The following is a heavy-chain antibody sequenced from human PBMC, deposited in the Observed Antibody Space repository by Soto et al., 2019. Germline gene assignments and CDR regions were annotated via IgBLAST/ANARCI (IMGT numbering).Heavy chain of an antibody. CDR3: ARYDYGDYDTIWFDP. CDR2: IIPIFGTA. V-gene: IGHV1-69*13. Sequence: ASVKVSCKASGGTFSSYAISWVRQAPGQGLEWMGGIIPIFGTANYAQKFQGRVTITADESTSTAYMELSSLRSEDTAVYYCARYDYGDYDTIWFDPWGQGTLVTVSS. D-gene: IGHD4-17*01. CDR1: GGTFSSYA. J-gene: IGHJ5*02.